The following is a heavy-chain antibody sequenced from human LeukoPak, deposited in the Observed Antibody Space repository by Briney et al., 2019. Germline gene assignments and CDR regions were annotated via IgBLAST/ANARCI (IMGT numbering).Heavy chain of an antibody. D-gene: IGHD3-9*01. Sequence: GGSPRLSCAASGFSVSTNYMIWVRQAPGKGLEWVSAISGSGGSTYYADSVKGRFTISRDNSKNTLYLQMNSLRAEDTAVYYCAKDGGEYYDILTGYYPRLYYMDVWGKGTTVTISS. CDR1: GFSVSTNY. CDR2: ISGSGGST. J-gene: IGHJ6*03. V-gene: IGHV3-23*01. CDR3: AKDGGEYYDILTGYYPRLYYMDV.